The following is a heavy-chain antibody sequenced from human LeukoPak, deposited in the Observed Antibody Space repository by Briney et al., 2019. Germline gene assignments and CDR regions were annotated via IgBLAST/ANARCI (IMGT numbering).Heavy chain of an antibody. CDR3: AKLHNLNCDY. Sequence: PGGSLRLSCAASGFTFSSYSMNWVRQAPGKGLEWVSSISSSSSYIYYADSVKGRFTISRDNAKNSLYLQMNNLRPEDTAVYYCAKLHNLNCDYWGLGTLVTVSS. D-gene: IGHD1-14*01. CDR1: GFTFSSYS. J-gene: IGHJ4*02. V-gene: IGHV3-21*04. CDR2: ISSSSSYI.